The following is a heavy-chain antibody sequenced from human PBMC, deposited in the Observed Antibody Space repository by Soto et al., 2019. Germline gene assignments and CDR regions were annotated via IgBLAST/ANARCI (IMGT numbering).Heavy chain of an antibody. CDR2: IKQDGSNK. CDR1: GFTFSSYW. D-gene: IGHD5-18*01. Sequence: PWGSLRLSCAASGFTFSSYWMTWFRQAPGKGLEWVANIKQDGSNKYSADFVKGRFTISRDNAKNTLYLQMNSLRAEDTVVYYCARDQGRGYSYGFDYWGQGTPVTVSS. V-gene: IGHV3-7*01. J-gene: IGHJ4*02. CDR3: ARDQGRGYSYGFDY.